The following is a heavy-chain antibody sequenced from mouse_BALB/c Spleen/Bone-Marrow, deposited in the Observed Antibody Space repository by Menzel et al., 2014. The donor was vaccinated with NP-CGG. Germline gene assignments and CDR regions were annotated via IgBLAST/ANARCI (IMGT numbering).Heavy chain of an antibody. D-gene: IGHD1-1*01. J-gene: IGHJ3*01. CDR2: IDPYYGGT. CDR3: ARNHFGSNSLGY. CDR1: GYSFTGYN. Sequence: EVQLQQSGPELEKPGASVKISCKASGYSFTGYNMIWVKRSDGRSLEWIGNIDPYYGGTSYNQKFRGKATLTVDKSSSTAYMQLTSLTSEDSAVYYCARNHFGSNSLGYWGQGTLVTVSA. V-gene: IGHV1S135*01.